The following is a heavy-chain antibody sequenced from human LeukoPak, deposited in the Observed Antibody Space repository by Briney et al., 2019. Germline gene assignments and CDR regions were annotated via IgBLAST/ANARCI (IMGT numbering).Heavy chain of an antibody. CDR1: GLTFSDYY. Sequence: PGGSLRLSCAASGLTFSDYYMSWIRQAPGKGLEWVSYISSSGSTIYYADSVKGRFTISRDNAKNSLYLQMNSLRAEDTAVYYCARSIVGAVVTTEEDYWGQGTLVTVSS. J-gene: IGHJ4*02. V-gene: IGHV3-11*04. CDR2: ISSSGSTI. CDR3: ARSIVGAVVTTEEDY. D-gene: IGHD1-26*01.